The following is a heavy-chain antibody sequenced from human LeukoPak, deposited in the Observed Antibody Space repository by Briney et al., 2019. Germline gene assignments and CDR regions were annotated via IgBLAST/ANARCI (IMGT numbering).Heavy chain of an antibody. CDR3: ARGLRFLEWFYDMDV. CDR1: GYTFTGYY. V-gene: IGHV1-2*02. Sequence: ASVKVSCKASGYTFTGYYMHWVRQAPGQGLEWMGWINPNSGGTNYAQKFQGRVTMTRDTSISTAYMELSRLRSDDTAVYYCARGLRFLEWFYDMDVWGQGTTVTVSS. J-gene: IGHJ6*02. CDR2: INPNSGGT. D-gene: IGHD3-3*01.